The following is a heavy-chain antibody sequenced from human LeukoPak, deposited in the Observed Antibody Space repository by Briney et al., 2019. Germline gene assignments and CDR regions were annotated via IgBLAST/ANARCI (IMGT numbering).Heavy chain of an antibody. CDR3: ALGPRGVMSDY. CDR1: GFTVSNNY. D-gene: IGHD3-10*01. Sequence: GGSLRLSCAASGFTVSNNYMSWVRQAPGKGLEWGSVIYSGGNTYYADSVKGRFTISRDNSKNTLYLQMNSLRAEDTAIYYCALGPRGVMSDYWGQGTLVTVAS. V-gene: IGHV3-53*01. J-gene: IGHJ4*02. CDR2: IYSGGNT.